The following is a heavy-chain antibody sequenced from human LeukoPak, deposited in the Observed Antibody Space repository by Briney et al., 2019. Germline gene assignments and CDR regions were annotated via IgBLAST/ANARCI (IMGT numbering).Heavy chain of an antibody. J-gene: IGHJ4*02. CDR3: ASRDCTGGSCRTRIFGY. Sequence: ASVKVSCKASGYTFTSYDINWVRQATGQGLEWMGWMNPNSGNTGYAQKFQGRVTITRNTSISTAYMELSSLTSEDSAVYYCASRDCTGGSCRTRIFGYWGQGTLVTVSS. V-gene: IGHV1-8*03. D-gene: IGHD2-15*01. CDR1: GYTFTSYD. CDR2: MNPNSGNT.